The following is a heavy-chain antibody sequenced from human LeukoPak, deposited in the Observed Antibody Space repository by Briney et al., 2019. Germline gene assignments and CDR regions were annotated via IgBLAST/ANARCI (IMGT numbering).Heavy chain of an antibody. CDR2: ISGSGGST. CDR1: GFTFSSYA. CDR3: ARVIVGAPRGWFDP. D-gene: IGHD1-26*01. V-gene: IGHV3-23*01. J-gene: IGHJ5*02. Sequence: AGGSLRLSCAASGFTFSSYAMSWVRQAPGKGLEWVSAISGSGGSTYYADSVKGRFTISRDNSKNTLYLQMNSLRAEDTAVYYCARVIVGAPRGWFDPWGQGTLVTVSS.